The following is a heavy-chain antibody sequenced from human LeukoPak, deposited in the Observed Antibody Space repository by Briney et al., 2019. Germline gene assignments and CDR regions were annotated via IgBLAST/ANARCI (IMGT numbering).Heavy chain of an antibody. CDR2: IYYSGST. CDR3: ARDFPFTDYGDRGYYYYMDV. V-gene: IGHV4-59*01. CDR1: GGSISSYY. J-gene: IGHJ6*03. D-gene: IGHD4-17*01. Sequence: SETLSLTCTVSGGSISSYYWSWIRQPPGKGLEWIGYIYYSGSTNYNPSLKSRVTISVDTSKNQFSLKLSSVTAADTAVYYCARDFPFTDYGDRGYYYYMDVWGKGTTVTLSS.